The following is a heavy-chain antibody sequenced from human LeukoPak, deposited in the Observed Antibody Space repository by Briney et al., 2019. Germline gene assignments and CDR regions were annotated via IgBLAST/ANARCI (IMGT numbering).Heavy chain of an antibody. Sequence: GGFLRLSCAASGFTFSSYGMHWVCQAPGKRLEWVAVISYDGSNKYYADSVKGRFTISRDNSKTTLYLQMNSLRAEDTAVYYCAKEGFMTTPDYWGQGTLVTVSS. CDR2: ISYDGSNK. CDR1: GFTFSSYG. D-gene: IGHD4-17*01. J-gene: IGHJ4*02. CDR3: AKEGFMTTPDY. V-gene: IGHV3-30*18.